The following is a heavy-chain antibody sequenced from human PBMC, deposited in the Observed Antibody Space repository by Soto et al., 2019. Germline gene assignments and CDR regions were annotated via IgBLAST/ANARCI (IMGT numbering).Heavy chain of an antibody. CDR2: ISNDGSNK. CDR3: AKGSSSVYYYYYGLDA. CDR1: GFTFRAYG. Sequence: GSLRLSCAASGFTFRAYGMYWVRQAPGKGLEWVAVISNDGSNKYYADSVKGRFAISRDNSKNTLYLQMNSLRGEDTAMYYCAKGSSSVYYYYYGLDAWGQGTTVTVSS. D-gene: IGHD6-6*01. J-gene: IGHJ6*02. V-gene: IGHV3-30*18.